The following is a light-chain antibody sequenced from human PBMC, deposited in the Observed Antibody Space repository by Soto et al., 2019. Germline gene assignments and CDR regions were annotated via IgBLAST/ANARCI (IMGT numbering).Light chain of an antibody. V-gene: IGKV3-20*01. CDR2: GAS. J-gene: IGKJ1*01. Sequence: AQAPAGGSLSPGGRSSRDCRASQSVSSSYLAWYQQKPGQAPRLLIYGASSRVTGIPDRVSGSGSGTDVTLTIRRLEPEDFAVYYCQQYGSSRTFGQGTKVDIK. CDR1: QSVSSSY. CDR3: QQYGSSRT.